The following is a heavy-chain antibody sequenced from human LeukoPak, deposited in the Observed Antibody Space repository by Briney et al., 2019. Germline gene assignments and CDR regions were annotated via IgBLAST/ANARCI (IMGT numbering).Heavy chain of an antibody. CDR2: ISAYNGNT. Sequence: ASVKVSCKASGYTFISYGISWVRQAPGQGLEWMGWISAYNGNTNYAQKLQGRVTMTTDTSTSTAYMELSSLRSEDTAVYYCASIVLLSRWFDPWGQGTLVTVSS. V-gene: IGHV1-18*01. CDR1: GYTFISYG. D-gene: IGHD3-10*01. J-gene: IGHJ5*02. CDR3: ASIVLLSRWFDP.